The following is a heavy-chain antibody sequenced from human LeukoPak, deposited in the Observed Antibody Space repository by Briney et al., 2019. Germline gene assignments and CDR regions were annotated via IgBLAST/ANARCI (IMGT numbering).Heavy chain of an antibody. CDR3: ARESFYGDSD. CDR1: GGSISSGSYY. J-gene: IGHJ4*02. D-gene: IGHD4-17*01. V-gene: IGHV4-61*02. Sequence: SETLSLTCTVSGGSISSGSYYWSWIRQPAGMGLEWIGRIYTSGSTNYNPSLKSRVTISVDTSKNQFSLKLSSVTAADTAVYYCARESFYGDSDWGQGTLVTVSS. CDR2: IYTSGST.